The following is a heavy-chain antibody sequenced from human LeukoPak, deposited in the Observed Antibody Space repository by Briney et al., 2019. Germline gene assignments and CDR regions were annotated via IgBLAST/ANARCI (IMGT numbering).Heavy chain of an antibody. D-gene: IGHD6-13*01. J-gene: IGHJ6*02. CDR2: INPSGGST. CDR3: ARDGGSSGDYYYGMDV. CDR1: GYTFTSYY. Sequence: ASVKVSCKASGYTFTSYYMNWVRQAPGQGLEWMGIINPSGGSTSYAQKFQGRVTMTRDTSTSTVYMELSSLRSEDTAVYYCARDGGSSGDYYYGMDVWGQGTTVTVSS. V-gene: IGHV1-46*01.